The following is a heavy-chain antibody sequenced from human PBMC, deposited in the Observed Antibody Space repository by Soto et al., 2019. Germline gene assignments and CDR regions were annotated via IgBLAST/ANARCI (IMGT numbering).Heavy chain of an antibody. CDR3: ARGSLRAKYSSSWYFDY. CDR1: GFTYRDYG. J-gene: IGHJ4*02. CDR2: MSAYNANM. V-gene: IGHV1-18*01. Sequence: QVQLVQSGAEVEEPGASVKVSCKASGFTYRDYGFYRVRQAAGQGLEWIGWMSAYNANMQIAQEFQDRVTVSTDTPTSTAYMEVRSLRSDDTAVYYCARGSLRAKYSSSWYFDYWGQGTLVTVSS. D-gene: IGHD6-13*01.